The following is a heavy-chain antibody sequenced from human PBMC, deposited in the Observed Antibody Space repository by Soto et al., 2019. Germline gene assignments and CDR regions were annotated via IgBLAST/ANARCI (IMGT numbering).Heavy chain of an antibody. D-gene: IGHD3-3*01. J-gene: IGHJ6*02. Sequence: ASVKVSCKASGYTFTSYAMDWVRQAPGQRLEWMGWINAGNGNTKYSQKFQGRVTITRDTSASTAYMELRSLRSDDTAVYYCAREYDFWSGYSPRGYYYYGMDVWGQGTTVTVSS. V-gene: IGHV1-3*01. CDR2: INAGNGNT. CDR1: GYTFTSYA. CDR3: AREYDFWSGYSPRGYYYYGMDV.